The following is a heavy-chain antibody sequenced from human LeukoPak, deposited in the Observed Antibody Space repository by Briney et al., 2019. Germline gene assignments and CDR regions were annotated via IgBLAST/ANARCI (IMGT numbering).Heavy chain of an antibody. D-gene: IGHD3-10*01. V-gene: IGHV3-15*01. Sequence: GGSLRLSCAASGFTFSNAWMSWVRQAPGKGLEWVGRIKSKTDGGTTDYAAPVKGRFTISRDDSKNTLYLQMNSLKTEDTAVYYCTTGPWFGELLLRYYYYYYMDVWGKGTTVTVSS. CDR2: IKSKTDGGTT. CDR3: TTGPWFGELLLRYYYYYYMDV. J-gene: IGHJ6*03. CDR1: GFTFSNAW.